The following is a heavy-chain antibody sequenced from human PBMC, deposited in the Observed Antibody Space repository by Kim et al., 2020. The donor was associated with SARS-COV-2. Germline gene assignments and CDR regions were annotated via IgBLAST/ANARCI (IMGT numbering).Heavy chain of an antibody. J-gene: IGHJ5*02. D-gene: IGHD6-13*01. Sequence: SQKCQGRVTITRDTSASTAYMELSSLRSEDTAVYYCARDPTLSSSWYMIDPWGQGTLVTVSS. V-gene: IGHV1-3*01. CDR3: ARDPTLSSSWYMIDP.